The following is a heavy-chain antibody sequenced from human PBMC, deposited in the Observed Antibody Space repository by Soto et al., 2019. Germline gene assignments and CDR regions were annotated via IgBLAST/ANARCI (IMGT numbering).Heavy chain of an antibody. D-gene: IGHD4-17*01. CDR1: GGSISSGDYY. V-gene: IGHV4-30-4*01. CDR3: ARKRSVTTGAEPFDY. Sequence: QVQLQESGPGLVKPSQTLSLTCTVSGGSISSGDYYWSWIRQPPGKGLAWIGYIYYSGSTYYNPSIKSRVTISVDTSKNQFSLKLSSVTAADTAVYYCARKRSVTTGAEPFDYWGQGTLVTVSS. CDR2: IYYSGST. J-gene: IGHJ4*02.